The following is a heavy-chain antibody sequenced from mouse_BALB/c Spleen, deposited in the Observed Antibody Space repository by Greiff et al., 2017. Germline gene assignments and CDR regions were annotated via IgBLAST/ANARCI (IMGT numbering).Heavy chain of an antibody. CDR3: ARGHFDYAMDY. CDR2: IDPETGGT. D-gene: IGHD3-1*01. J-gene: IGHJ4*01. V-gene: IGHV1-15*01. CDR1: GYTFTDYE. Sequence: VQLQQSGAELVRPGASVTLSCKASGYTFTDYEMHWVKQTPVHGLEWIGAIDPETGGTAYNQKFKGKATLTADKSSSTAYMELRSLTSEDSAVYFCARGHFDYAMDYWGQGTSVTVSS.